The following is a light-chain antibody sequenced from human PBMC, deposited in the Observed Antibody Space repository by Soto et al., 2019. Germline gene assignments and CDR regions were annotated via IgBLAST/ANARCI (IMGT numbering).Light chain of an antibody. Sequence: QSALTQPASVSGSPGQSITISCTGTSSDVGSYNLFSCYQQHPGKAPKLMIYEISKRPSGFSNRFSGSKSGNTASLTISGLRAEDGVDYYCCSYAGGSTLVFGGGTKVTVL. V-gene: IGLV2-23*02. CDR1: SSDVGSYNL. J-gene: IGLJ2*01. CDR3: CSYAGGSTLV. CDR2: EIS.